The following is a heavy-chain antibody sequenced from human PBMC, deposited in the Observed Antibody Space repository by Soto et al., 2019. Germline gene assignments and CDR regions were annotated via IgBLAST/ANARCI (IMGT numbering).Heavy chain of an antibody. D-gene: IGHD3-3*01. CDR2: ISPSNGNT. CDR1: GYTFTSNG. CDR3: ARDENYDLHN. J-gene: IGHJ4*02. V-gene: IGHV1-18*04. Sequence: QVQLVQSGAEVKKPGASVKVSCKASGYTFTSNGINWVRQAPRQGLEWMGWISPSNGNTKYAHKLQGRVTMATDTSTNTTYMELRSLSSDDTAVYYCARDENYDLHNWGQGTLVTVSS.